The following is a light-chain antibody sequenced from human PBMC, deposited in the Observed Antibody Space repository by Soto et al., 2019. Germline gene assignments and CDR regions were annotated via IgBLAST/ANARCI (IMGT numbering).Light chain of an antibody. Sequence: EIVMTQSPATLSVSPGERASLSCRASQSVNSNLAWYQQKPGQAPRILIYAASTRATGVPGRFSGSGSRTEFTLTISSLQSEDFAVYYCQQYNKWPYTCGQGTKVEIK. J-gene: IGKJ2*01. CDR2: AAS. V-gene: IGKV3-15*01. CDR3: QQYNKWPYT. CDR1: QSVNSN.